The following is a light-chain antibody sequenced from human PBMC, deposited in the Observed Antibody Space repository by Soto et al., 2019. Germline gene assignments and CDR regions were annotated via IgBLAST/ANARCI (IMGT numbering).Light chain of an antibody. J-gene: IGKJ4*01. CDR3: QPYNTWPLT. CDR1: QSISNK. CDR2: GAS. Sequence: EIVMTQSPATLSVSPGERATLSCRASQSISNKLGWYQQKPGQAPRLLIYGASTRATGIPGRFSGSGSGTEFTLTISTVQSEDLAVYYGQPYNTWPLTFGRGTKVDIK. V-gene: IGKV3-15*01.